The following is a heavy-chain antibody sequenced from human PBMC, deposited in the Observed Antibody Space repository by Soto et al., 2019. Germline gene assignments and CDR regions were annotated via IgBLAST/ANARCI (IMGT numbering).Heavy chain of an antibody. Sequence: GGSLRLSCAASGFTFSSYSMNWVRQAPGKGLEWVSSISSSSSYIYYADSVKGRFTISRDNAKNSLYLQMNSLRAEDTAVYYCARFPNLKYYMDVWGKGTTVTVSS. CDR1: GFTFSSYS. CDR2: ISSSSSYI. V-gene: IGHV3-21*01. CDR3: ARFPNLKYYMDV. J-gene: IGHJ6*03.